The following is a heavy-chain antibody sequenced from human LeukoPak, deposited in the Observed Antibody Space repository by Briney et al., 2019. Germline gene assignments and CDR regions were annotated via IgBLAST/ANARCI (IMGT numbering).Heavy chain of an antibody. CDR1: GGSIRSYY. J-gene: IGHJ4*02. CDR3: ARGRNENGGMFFDS. CDR2: ISYSGYT. V-gene: IGHV4-59*01. Sequence: SETLSLTCTVSGGSIRSYYWSWIRQAPGKGLEWIGFISYSGYTSYSPSLKSRVAISVDTPKSQFSLRLSSLTAADTAIYYCARGRNENGGMFFDSWAQGTLVTVSS. D-gene: IGHD4-23*01.